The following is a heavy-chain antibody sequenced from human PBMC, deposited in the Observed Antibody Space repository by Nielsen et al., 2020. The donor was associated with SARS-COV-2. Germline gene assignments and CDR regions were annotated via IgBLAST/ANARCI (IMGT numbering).Heavy chain of an antibody. J-gene: IGHJ6*02. CDR1: GFTFSSYA. Sequence: GGSLRLSCAASGFTFSSYAMHWVRQAPGKGLEYVSAISSNGGSTYYANSVKGRFTISRDNSKNTLYLQMGSLRAEDTAVYYCARVYSRSWLRYYYSGLAVWGQGTTVTVSS. CDR3: ARVYSRSWLRYYYSGLAV. D-gene: IGHD6-13*01. CDR2: ISSNGGST. V-gene: IGHV3-64*01.